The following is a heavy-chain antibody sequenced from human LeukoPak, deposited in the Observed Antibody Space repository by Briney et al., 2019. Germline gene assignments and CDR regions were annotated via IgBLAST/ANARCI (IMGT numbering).Heavy chain of an antibody. CDR1: GYTFTSYG. CDR2: ISAYNGNT. CDR3: ARDFVGYCSGGSCYTSSYGMDV. D-gene: IGHD2-15*01. J-gene: IGHJ6*02. V-gene: IGHV1-18*01. Sequence: ASVKVSCKASGYTFTSYGISWVRQAPGQGLEWMGWISAYNGNTNYAQKLQGRVTMTTGTSTSTAYMELRSLRSDDTAVYYCARDFVGYCSGGSCYTSSYGMDVWGQGTTVTVSS.